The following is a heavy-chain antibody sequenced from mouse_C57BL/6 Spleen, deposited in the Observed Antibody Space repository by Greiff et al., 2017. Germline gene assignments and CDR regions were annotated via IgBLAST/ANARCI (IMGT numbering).Heavy chain of an antibody. D-gene: IGHD1-1*01. CDR1: GFTFSDYG. CDR3: ARGTTVVATHFDY. Sequence: EVQVVESGGGLVKPGGSLKLSCAASGFTFSDYGMHWVRQAPEKGLEWVAYISSGSSTIYYADTVKGRFTISRDNAKNTLFLQMTSLRSEDTAMYYCARGTTVVATHFDYWGQGTTLTVSS. V-gene: IGHV5-17*01. CDR2: ISSGSSTI. J-gene: IGHJ2*01.